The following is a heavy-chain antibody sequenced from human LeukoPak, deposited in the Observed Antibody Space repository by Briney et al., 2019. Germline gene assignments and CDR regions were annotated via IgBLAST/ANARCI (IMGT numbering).Heavy chain of an antibody. CDR2: MNPNSGNT. CDR3: ARDRIAAVGLY. D-gene: IGHD6-6*01. J-gene: IGHJ4*02. Sequence: ASVKVSCKASGYTFTSYDINWVRQATGQGLEWMGWMNPNSGNTGYAQKFQGRVTITADESTSTAYMELSSLRSEDTAVYYCARDRIAAVGLYWGQGTLVTVSS. V-gene: IGHV1-8*01. CDR1: GYTFTSYD.